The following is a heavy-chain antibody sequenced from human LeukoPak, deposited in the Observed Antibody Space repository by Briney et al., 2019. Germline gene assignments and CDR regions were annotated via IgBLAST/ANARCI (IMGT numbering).Heavy chain of an antibody. D-gene: IGHD5-18*01. Sequence: GGSLRLSCAASGFAFSTYAMSWVRQAPGKGLEWVSALSGSGGSTYYAGSVKGRFTISRDNSKNTLYLQMNSLRAEDTAVYYCAKDQSYGFHYWGQGTLVTVSS. J-gene: IGHJ4*02. CDR3: AKDQSYGFHY. CDR1: GFAFSTYA. CDR2: LSGSGGST. V-gene: IGHV3-23*01.